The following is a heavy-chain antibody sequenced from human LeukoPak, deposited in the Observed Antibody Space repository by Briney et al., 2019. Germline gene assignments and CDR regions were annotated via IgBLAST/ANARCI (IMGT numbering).Heavy chain of an antibody. J-gene: IGHJ6*02. CDR3: ARGKPRINYYYYYGIDV. D-gene: IGHD1-14*01. CDR1: GGSFSGFY. V-gene: IGHV4-34*01. Sequence: TSETLSLTCAVYGGSFSGFYWSWIRHSPGKGLKWIGEINHSGSTNYNPSLKSRVAISVDASKDHFSLKLSSVTAADTAVYYCARGKPRINYYYYYGIDVWGQGTTVTVSS. CDR2: INHSGST.